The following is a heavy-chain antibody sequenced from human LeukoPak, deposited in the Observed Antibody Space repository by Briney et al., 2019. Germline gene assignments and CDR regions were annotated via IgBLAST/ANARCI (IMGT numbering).Heavy chain of an antibody. D-gene: IGHD2-15*01. CDR2: IYYSGST. Sequence: SETLSLTCTVSGGSISSSSYYWGWIRQPPGKGLEWIGSIYYSGSTYYNPSLKSRVTISVDTSKNQFSLKLSSVTAADTAVYYCARKIDDCSGGSCLDNWFDPWGQGTLVTVSS. J-gene: IGHJ5*02. CDR1: GGSISSSSYY. V-gene: IGHV4-39*07. CDR3: ARKIDDCSGGSCLDNWFDP.